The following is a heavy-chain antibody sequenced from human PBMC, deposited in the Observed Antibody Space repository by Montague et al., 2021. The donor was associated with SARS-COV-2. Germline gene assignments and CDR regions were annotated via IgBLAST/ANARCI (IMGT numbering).Heavy chain of an antibody. Sequence: SETLSLTCAVYGGSFPGYYWTWIRQPPGKGLVWIGEINHSGSSNYNPSLESRVTMSVDTSKNQFSLRLNSVSAADAAVYYCARAHVTIFGVLIMVPAAGAVDVWGQGTTVTVSS. CDR1: GGSFPGYY. CDR3: ARAHVTIFGVLIMVPAAGAVDV. J-gene: IGHJ3*01. D-gene: IGHD3-3*01. V-gene: IGHV4-34*01. CDR2: INHSGSS.